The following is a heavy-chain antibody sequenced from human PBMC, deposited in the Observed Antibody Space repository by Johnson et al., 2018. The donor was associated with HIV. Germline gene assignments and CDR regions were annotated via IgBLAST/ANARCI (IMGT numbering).Heavy chain of an antibody. CDR2: IKEDGSED. J-gene: IGHJ3*02. CDR1: GFTFSNYW. V-gene: IGHV3-7*05. CDR3: TRDGVYSSPHDAFDI. Sequence: VQLVESGGGVVRPGGSLRLSCAASGFTFSNYWMSWVRQAPGKGLEWLANIKEDGSEDYYVDSLKGRFTISRDNAQNSLYLKMDNLRAEDSAVYYCTRDGVYSSPHDAFDIWGQGTMVTVSS. D-gene: IGHD6-13*01.